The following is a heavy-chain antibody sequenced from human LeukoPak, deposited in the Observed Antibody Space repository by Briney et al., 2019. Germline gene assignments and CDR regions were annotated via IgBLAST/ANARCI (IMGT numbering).Heavy chain of an antibody. CDR2: IWYDGSNK. V-gene: IGHV3-33*06. Sequence: QAGGSLRLSCAASGFTFSSSGMHWVRQAPGKGLEWVAVIWYDGSNKYYADSVKGRFTVSRDNSKNTLYLQMNSLRAEDTAVYYCAKDLYRGGVATIRDWGQGTLVTVSS. J-gene: IGHJ4*02. CDR1: GFTFSSSG. CDR3: AKDLYRGGVATIRD. D-gene: IGHD5-12*01.